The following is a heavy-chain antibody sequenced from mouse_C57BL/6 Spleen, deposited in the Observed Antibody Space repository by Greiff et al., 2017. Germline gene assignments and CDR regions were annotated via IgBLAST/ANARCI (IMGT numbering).Heavy chain of an antibody. V-gene: IGHV1-69*01. J-gene: IGHJ3*01. CDR1: GYTFTSYW. CDR2: IDPSDSYT. Sequence: VQLQQPGAELVMPGASVKLSCKASGYTFTSYWMHWVQQRPGQGLEWIGEIDPSDSYTNYNQKFKGKFPLTVDKSSSTAYMQLSSLTSEDSAVYYCARSHYGSSPWFAYWGQGTLVTVSA. D-gene: IGHD1-1*01. CDR3: ARSHYGSSPWFAY.